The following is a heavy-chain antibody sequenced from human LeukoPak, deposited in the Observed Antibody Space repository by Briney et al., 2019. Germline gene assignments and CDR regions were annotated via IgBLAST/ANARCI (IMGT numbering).Heavy chain of an antibody. CDR3: AKDVGKWESLHFFDY. D-gene: IGHD1-26*01. CDR1: GFTLSTNA. CDR2: ISGSGAST. J-gene: IGHJ4*02. Sequence: GGSLRLSCLTSGFTLSTNAMSWVCQAPGKGLEWISGISGSGASTYYADSVKGRFTISRDDSRNTPYLQMNSLRGDDTAVYYCAKDVGKWESLHFFDYWGQGTLVTVSS. V-gene: IGHV3-23*01.